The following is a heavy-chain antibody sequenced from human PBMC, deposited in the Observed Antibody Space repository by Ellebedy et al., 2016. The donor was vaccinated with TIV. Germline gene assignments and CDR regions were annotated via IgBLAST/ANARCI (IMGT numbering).Heavy chain of an antibody. Sequence: MPSETLSLTCTVPGGSISSYYWSRIRQPPGKGLEWIGYIYYSGSTNYNPSLKSRVTISIDTSKNQFYLKLRSVTAADTAVYYCARESSGSYFDYWGQGILVTVSS. CDR3: ARESSGSYFDY. D-gene: IGHD1-26*01. V-gene: IGHV4-59*01. J-gene: IGHJ4*02. CDR2: IYYSGST. CDR1: GGSISSYY.